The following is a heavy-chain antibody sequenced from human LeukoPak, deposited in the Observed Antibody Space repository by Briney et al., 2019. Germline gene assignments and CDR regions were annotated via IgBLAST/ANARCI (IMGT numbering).Heavy chain of an antibody. D-gene: IGHD4-17*01. J-gene: IGHJ1*01. Sequence: PPQTLSLTCAVSGGSISSGGYSWSWIRQPPGKGLEWIGYIYHSGSTYYNPSLKSRVTISVDRSKNQFSLKLSSVTAADTAVYYCASNGDYGLWYFQHWGQGTLVTVSS. V-gene: IGHV4-30-2*01. CDR2: IYHSGST. CDR3: ASNGDYGLWYFQH. CDR1: GGSISSGGYS.